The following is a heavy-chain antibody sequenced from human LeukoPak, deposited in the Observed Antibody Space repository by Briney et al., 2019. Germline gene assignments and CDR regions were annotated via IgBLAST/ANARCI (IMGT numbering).Heavy chain of an antibody. V-gene: IGHV1-69*01. D-gene: IGHD3-22*01. CDR2: IIPIFGTA. Sequence: GASVKVSCKASGGTFSSYAISWVRQAPEQGLEWMGGIIPIFGTANYAQKFQGRVTITADESTSTAYMELSSLRSEDTAVYYCARQDSSGYLEYFQHWGQGTLVTVSS. CDR1: GGTFSSYA. CDR3: ARQDSSGYLEYFQH. J-gene: IGHJ1*01.